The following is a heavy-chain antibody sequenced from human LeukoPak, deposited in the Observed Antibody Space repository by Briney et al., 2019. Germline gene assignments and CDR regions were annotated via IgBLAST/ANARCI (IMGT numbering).Heavy chain of an antibody. D-gene: IGHD5-18*01. Sequence: GASVKVSCNASGYTFISYYMHWVRQAPGQGHEWMGIINPSDGSTNYAQKFQGRVTITRENTISTDYMELIRLRTDDPAAAYCPRVVHSYGSNPPGYWGQGTLVSVS. CDR2: INPSDGST. J-gene: IGHJ4*02. CDR1: GYTFISYY. V-gene: IGHV1-46*01. CDR3: PRVVHSYGSNPPGY.